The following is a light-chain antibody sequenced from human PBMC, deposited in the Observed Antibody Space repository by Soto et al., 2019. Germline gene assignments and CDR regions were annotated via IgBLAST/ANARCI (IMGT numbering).Light chain of an antibody. Sequence: QSALTQPASVSGSPGQSITISCTGTNSDVGGYNYVSWYQQHPGKAPELMIYEVSHRPSGVSNRFSGSKSDNTASLTISGLQAEDEADYYCSSYTSISTLLVFGPGPKVT. V-gene: IGLV2-14*01. CDR2: EVS. CDR3: SSYTSISTLLV. J-gene: IGLJ1*01. CDR1: NSDVGGYNY.